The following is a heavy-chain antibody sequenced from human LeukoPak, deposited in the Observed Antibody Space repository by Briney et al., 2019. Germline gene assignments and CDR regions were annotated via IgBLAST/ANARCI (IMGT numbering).Heavy chain of an antibody. CDR3: AKTSPGYTYGLLDY. V-gene: IGHV3-23*05. CDR2: IDSSGGVT. Sequence: PGGSLRLSCTASGFIFSSYAMTWVRQAPGKGLEWVSGIDSSGGVTYYAESVRGRFTISRDNSKNTLYLQMNDLRAEDTAVYYCAKTSPGYTYGLLDYWGQGTLVTVSS. CDR1: GFIFSSYA. D-gene: IGHD5-18*01. J-gene: IGHJ4*02.